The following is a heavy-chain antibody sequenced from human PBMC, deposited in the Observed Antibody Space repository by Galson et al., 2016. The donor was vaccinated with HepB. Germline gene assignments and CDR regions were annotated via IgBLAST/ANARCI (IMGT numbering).Heavy chain of an antibody. J-gene: IGHJ4*02. D-gene: IGHD3-16*01. Sequence: SLRLSCAASGFSVSNSYISWVRQAPGRTLEWVAILYSGGNTNYADSVKGRFIISTDDSKNMVFLQMDSLGVEDTAVYYCAHQRDYYDSLYNWSGHGFDSWGQGTLVTVSS. CDR2: LYSGGNT. CDR3: AHQRDYYDSLYNWSGHGFDS. V-gene: IGHV3-53*01. CDR1: GFSVSNSY.